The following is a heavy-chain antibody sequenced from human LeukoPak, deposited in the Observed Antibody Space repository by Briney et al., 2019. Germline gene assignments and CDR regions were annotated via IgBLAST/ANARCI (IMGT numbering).Heavy chain of an antibody. D-gene: IGHD6-13*01. J-gene: IGHJ4*02. CDR2: IYYTGST. CDR3: ARDRGIAGLDS. CDR1: GGSISSYY. Sequence: SETLSLTCSVSGGSISSYYWTWIRQPSGKGLEWIGYIYYTGSTNYNPSLKSRVTISVDTSKNQFSLKLSSVTAADTAVYYCARDRGIAGLDSWGQGTLVTVSS. V-gene: IGHV4-59*01.